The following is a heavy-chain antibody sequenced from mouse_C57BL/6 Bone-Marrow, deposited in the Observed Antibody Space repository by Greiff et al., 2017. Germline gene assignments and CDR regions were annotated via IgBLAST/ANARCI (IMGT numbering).Heavy chain of an antibody. CDR2: INYDGSST. Sequence: DVKLVESEGGLVQPGSSMKLSCTASGFTFSDYYMAWVRQVPEKGLEWVANINYDGSSTYYLDSLKSRFIISRDNAKNILYLQMSSLKSEDTATYYCARDRYDGYYGYWGQGTTLTVSS. V-gene: IGHV5-16*01. D-gene: IGHD2-3*01. J-gene: IGHJ2*01. CDR3: ARDRYDGYYGY. CDR1: GFTFSDYY.